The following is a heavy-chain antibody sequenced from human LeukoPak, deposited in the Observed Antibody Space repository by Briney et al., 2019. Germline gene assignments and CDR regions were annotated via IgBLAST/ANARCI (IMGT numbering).Heavy chain of an antibody. J-gene: IGHJ4*02. V-gene: IGHV3-7*01. Sequence: GGPLRLSCAASGFTFSGYWMNWARQAPGKGLEWVAYIKKTGSETYYVDSVKGRFTITRDNTRNSLFLQMYSLRAEDTAVYFCAREDGYCSGGNCYSYFDSWGQGTLVTVSS. CDR2: IKKTGSET. CDR1: GFTFSGYW. CDR3: AREDGYCSGGNCYSYFDS. D-gene: IGHD2-15*01.